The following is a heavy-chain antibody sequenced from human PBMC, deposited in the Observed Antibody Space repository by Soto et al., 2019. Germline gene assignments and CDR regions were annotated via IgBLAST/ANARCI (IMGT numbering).Heavy chain of an antibody. CDR3: ARGSVVLRFLEWSTNWFDP. CDR2: MNPNSGNT. Sequence: ASVKVSCKASGYTFTSYDINWVRQATGQGLEWMGWMNPNSGNTGYAQKFQGRVTMTRNTSISTAYMELSSLRSEDTAVYYCARGSVVLRFLEWSTNWFDPWGQGTLVTVSS. J-gene: IGHJ5*02. CDR1: GYTFTSYD. D-gene: IGHD3-3*01. V-gene: IGHV1-8*01.